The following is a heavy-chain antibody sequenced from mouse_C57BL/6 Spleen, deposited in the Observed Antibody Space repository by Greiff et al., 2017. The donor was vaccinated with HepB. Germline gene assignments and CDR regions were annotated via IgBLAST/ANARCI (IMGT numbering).Heavy chain of an antibody. Sequence: EVQLQQSGAELVRPGASVKLSCTASGFNIKDDYMHLVKQRPEQGLEWIGWIDPENGDTEYASKFQGKATITADTSSNTAYLQLSSLTSEDTAVYYCTTGHYGSRAWFAYWGQGTLVTVSA. D-gene: IGHD1-1*01. CDR1: GFNIKDDY. CDR2: IDPENGDT. V-gene: IGHV14-4*01. CDR3: TTGHYGSRAWFAY. J-gene: IGHJ3*01.